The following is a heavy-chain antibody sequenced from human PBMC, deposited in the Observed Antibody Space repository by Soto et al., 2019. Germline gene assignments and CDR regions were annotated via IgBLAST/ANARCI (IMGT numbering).Heavy chain of an antibody. D-gene: IGHD3-22*01. CDR3: ARAPYYYDSTGYYGSEY. CDR1: GGTFSSYT. V-gene: IGHV1-69*02. CDR2: IIPILGIA. J-gene: IGHJ4*02. Sequence: ASVKVSCKASGGTFSSYTISWVRQAPGQGLEWMGRIIPILGIANYAQKFQGRVTITADKSTRTAYMELSSLRSEDTAVYYCARAPYYYDSTGYYGSEYWGQGTLVTVSS.